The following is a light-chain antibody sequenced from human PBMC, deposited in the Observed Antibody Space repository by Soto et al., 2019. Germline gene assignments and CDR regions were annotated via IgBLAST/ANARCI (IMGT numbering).Light chain of an antibody. Sequence: DIQMTQSPSSLSASVGDRVTITYQASQDISNYLNWYQQKPGKAPKLLIYDASNLETGFPSRFSGSGSGTDFTFTISSLQPEYIATYYCQQYDNLPLTFGGGTKVEIK. J-gene: IGKJ4*01. V-gene: IGKV1-33*01. CDR3: QQYDNLPLT. CDR1: QDISNY. CDR2: DAS.